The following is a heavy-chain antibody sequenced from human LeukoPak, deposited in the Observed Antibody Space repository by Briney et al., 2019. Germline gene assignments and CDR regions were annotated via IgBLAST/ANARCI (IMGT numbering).Heavy chain of an antibody. Sequence: GSLRLSCSASGFTFRSYWMSWVRQAPGKGLEWLGHINQEASRTDHADSVKGRFTISRDNARNLLYLHMSSLRAEDTAVYYCEKYLSRAFDSWGQGILVSVSS. D-gene: IGHD2/OR15-2a*01. CDR1: GFTFRSYW. CDR2: INQEASRT. CDR3: EKYLSRAFDS. V-gene: IGHV3-7*01. J-gene: IGHJ4*02.